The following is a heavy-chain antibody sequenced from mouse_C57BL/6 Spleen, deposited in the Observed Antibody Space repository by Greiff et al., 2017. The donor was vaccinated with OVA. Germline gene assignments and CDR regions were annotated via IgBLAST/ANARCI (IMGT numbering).Heavy chain of an antibody. Sequence: EVQGVESGGDLVKPGGSLKLSCAASGFTFSSYGMSWVRQTPDKRLEWVATISSGGSYTYYPDSVKGRFTISRDNAKNTLYLQMSSLKSEDTAMYYCARQAYYSNYYYFDYWGQGTTLTVSS. CDR2: ISSGGSYT. V-gene: IGHV5-6*01. D-gene: IGHD2-5*01. J-gene: IGHJ2*01. CDR1: GFTFSSYG. CDR3: ARQAYYSNYYYFDY.